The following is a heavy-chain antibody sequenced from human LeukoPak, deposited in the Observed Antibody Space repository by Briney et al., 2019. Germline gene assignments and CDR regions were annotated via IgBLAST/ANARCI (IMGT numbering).Heavy chain of an antibody. CDR3: ARELWFANAPGSWLDP. CDR2: IFHTGST. Sequence: SQTLSLTCVVSGDSISSGAYSWSWIRQPPGKGLEWIGNIFHTGSTFYNPSLKSRLTISVDNFKNQFSLRLSSVTAADTAVYYCARELWFANAPGSWLDPWGQGTLVTVSS. CDR1: GDSISSGAYS. D-gene: IGHD3-10*01. V-gene: IGHV4-30-2*01. J-gene: IGHJ5*02.